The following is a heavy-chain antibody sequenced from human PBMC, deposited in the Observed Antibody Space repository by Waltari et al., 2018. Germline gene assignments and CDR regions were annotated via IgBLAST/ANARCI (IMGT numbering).Heavy chain of an antibody. D-gene: IGHD3-3*01. CDR1: GSTFTGYY. J-gene: IGHJ3*02. CDR3: ASIGIGGFWSGYLHDAFDI. Sequence: QVQLVQSGAEVKKPGASVKVSCKASGSTFTGYYMHWVRQAPGQGLEWMGWINPNSGGTNYAQKFQGRVTMTRDTSISTAYMELSRLRSDDTAVYYCASIGIGGFWSGYLHDAFDIWGQGTMVTVSS. V-gene: IGHV1-2*02. CDR2: INPNSGGT.